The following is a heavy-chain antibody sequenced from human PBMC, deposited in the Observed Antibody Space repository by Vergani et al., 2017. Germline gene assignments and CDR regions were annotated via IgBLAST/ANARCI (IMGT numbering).Heavy chain of an antibody. J-gene: IGHJ4*02. CDR3: AGSIVSRIPPDYFDN. CDR1: GGSLSGYY. D-gene: IGHD1-14*01. CDR2: VEDSGYF. Sequence: QVQLQESGPGLVRPSETLSLTCTVSGGSLSGYYWNWIRQTPGEGLEWIGYVEDSGYFNYNPSLKTRVSMSSDTSNNQFSLMLSSVTVADTAVYYCAGSIVSRIPPDYFDNWGQGTLVTVSS. V-gene: IGHV4-59*01.